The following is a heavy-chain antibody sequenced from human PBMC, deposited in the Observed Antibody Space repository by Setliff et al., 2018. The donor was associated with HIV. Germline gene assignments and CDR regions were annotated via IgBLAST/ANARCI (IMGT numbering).Heavy chain of an antibody. CDR2: ISYSGST. CDR1: GDSISRGGYY. Sequence: SETLSLTCTVSGDSISRGGYYWQWIRQHPGGGLDWIGYISYSGSTYYNPSLKSRVTISVDTSKNQFSLKLSSVTAADTALYYCARDFSGGHYHDYWGQGTLVTVSS. V-gene: IGHV4-39*02. D-gene: IGHD2-15*01. CDR3: ARDFSGGHYHDY. J-gene: IGHJ4*02.